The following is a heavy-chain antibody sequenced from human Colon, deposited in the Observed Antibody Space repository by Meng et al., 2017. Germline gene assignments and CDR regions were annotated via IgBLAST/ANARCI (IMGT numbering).Heavy chain of an antibody. Sequence: SETLSLTCTVSGVSMRGYYWSWLRQAPGTGLEWIGDIFHSGTTNYNPSLKSRVTISVDTSNNQFSLKLSSVTAADTAVYYCATKRAGSCSGGSCSSGYFDYWGKGTLVTVSS. CDR2: IFHSGTT. CDR3: ATKRAGSCSGGSCSSGYFDY. J-gene: IGHJ4*02. D-gene: IGHD2-15*01. CDR1: GVSMRGYY. V-gene: IGHV4-59*01.